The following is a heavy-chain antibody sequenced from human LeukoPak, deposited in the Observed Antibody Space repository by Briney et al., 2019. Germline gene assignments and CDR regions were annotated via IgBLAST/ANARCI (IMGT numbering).Heavy chain of an antibody. D-gene: IGHD5-18*01. CDR1: GESFSGYY. CDR3: ARRRGYSYGPHYFDY. CDR2: INHSGST. Sequence: SETLSLTCAVYGESFSGYYWSWIRQPPRKGLEWIGEINHSGSTNYNPSLKSRVTISIDTSKNQFSLKLSSVTAADTAVYYCARRRGYSYGPHYFDYWGQGTLVTVSS. J-gene: IGHJ4*02. V-gene: IGHV4-34*01.